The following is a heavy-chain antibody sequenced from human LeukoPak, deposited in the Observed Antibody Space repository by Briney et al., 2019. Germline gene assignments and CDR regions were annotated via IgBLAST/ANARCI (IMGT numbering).Heavy chain of an antibody. V-gene: IGHV1-24*01. D-gene: IGHD3-22*01. CDR1: GYTLTELS. J-gene: IGHJ3*02. Sequence: ASVKVSCKASGYTLTELSMHWVRQAPGKGLEWMGGFDPEDGETIYAQKFQGRVTMTEDTSTDTAYMELSSLRSEDTAVYYCATDLRGYYDSSYDAFDIWGQGTMVTVSS. CDR2: FDPEDGET. CDR3: ATDLRGYYDSSYDAFDI.